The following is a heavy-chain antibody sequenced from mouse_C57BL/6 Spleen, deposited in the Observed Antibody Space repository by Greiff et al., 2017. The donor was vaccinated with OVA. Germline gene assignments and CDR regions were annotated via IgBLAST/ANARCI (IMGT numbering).Heavy chain of an antibody. CDR2: IYWDDDK. Sequence: QVTLKVSGPGLLQSSQTLSLTCSFSGFSLSTSGMGVRWIRQPSGKGLEWLAHIYWDDDKRYNPSLKSRLTISKDTSRNQVLLKITSVDTADTATYYCARRAPYYGRAMDYWGQGTSVTVSS. V-gene: IGHV8-12*01. CDR1: GFSLSTSGMG. J-gene: IGHJ4*01. D-gene: IGHD2-10*01. CDR3: ARRAPYYGRAMDY.